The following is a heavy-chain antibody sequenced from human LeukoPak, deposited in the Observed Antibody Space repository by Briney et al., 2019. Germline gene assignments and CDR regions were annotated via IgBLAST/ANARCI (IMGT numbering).Heavy chain of an antibody. CDR3: ARSEMYYYDSSGYYPKYFQH. V-gene: IGHV4-59*01. CDR2: IYYSGST. D-gene: IGHD3-22*01. Sequence: PSETLSLTCTVSGGSISSYDWSWIRQPPGKGLGWVGYIYYSGSTNYNPSRDRPVTISVDTSKNQFSLKLSSVTAADTAVYYCARSEMYYYDSSGYYPKYFQHWGQGTLVTVSS. J-gene: IGHJ1*01. CDR1: GGSISSYD.